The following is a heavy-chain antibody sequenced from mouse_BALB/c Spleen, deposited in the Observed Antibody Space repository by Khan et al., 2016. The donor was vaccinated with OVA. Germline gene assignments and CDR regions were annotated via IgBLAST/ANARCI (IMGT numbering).Heavy chain of an antibody. CDR1: GYSFTDYN. D-gene: IGHD2-4*01. CDR3: ARGDYDYDVGLPAY. V-gene: IGHV1S135*01. Sequence: VQLKESGPELVKPGASVKVSCKASGYSFTDYNMYWVKQSHGKSLEWIGYIDPYNDVTSYNQKFKGKATLNVDKSSSTAFMHLNSLTSAASAVYDFARGDYDYDVGLPAYWGQGTLVTVSA. J-gene: IGHJ3*01. CDR2: IDPYNDVT.